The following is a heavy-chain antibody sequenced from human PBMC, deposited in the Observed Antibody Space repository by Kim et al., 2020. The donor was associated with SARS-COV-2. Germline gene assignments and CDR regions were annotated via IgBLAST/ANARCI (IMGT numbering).Heavy chain of an antibody. CDR3: ARDLYSGYDSGVRPTNWFDP. D-gene: IGHD5-12*01. CDR1: GFTFSSYS. J-gene: IGHJ5*02. V-gene: IGHV3-21*01. Sequence: GGSLRLSCAASGFTFSSYSMNWVRQAPGKGLEWVSSISSSSSYIYYADSVKGRFTISRDNAKNSLYLQMNSLRAEDTAVYYCARDLYSGYDSGVRPTNWFDPWGQGTLVTVSS. CDR2: ISSSSSYI.